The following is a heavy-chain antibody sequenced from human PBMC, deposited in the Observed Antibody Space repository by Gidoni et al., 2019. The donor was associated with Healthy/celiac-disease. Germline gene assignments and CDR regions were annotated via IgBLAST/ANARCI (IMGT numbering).Heavy chain of an antibody. CDR2: INHSGST. D-gene: IGHD1-1*01. V-gene: IGHV4-34*01. CDR3: AREGTGSWFDT. CDR1: GGSFSGYY. Sequence: QVQLQQWGAGLLKPSETLSLTCAVSGGSFSGYYWSWILQPPGKGLEWIGEINHSGSTNYNPSLKSRVTISVDTSKNQFSLKLSSVTAADTAVDYCAREGTGSWFDTWGQGTLVTVSS. J-gene: IGHJ5*02.